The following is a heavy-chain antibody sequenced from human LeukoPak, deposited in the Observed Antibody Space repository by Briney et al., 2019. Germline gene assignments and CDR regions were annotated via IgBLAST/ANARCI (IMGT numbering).Heavy chain of an antibody. V-gene: IGHV3-15*01. D-gene: IGHD6-13*01. J-gene: IGHJ4*02. CDR2: IKSKTDGGTT. Sequence: GGSLRLSCAASGFTFSNAWMSWVRQAPGKGLEWVGRIKSKTDGGTTDYAAPVKGRFTISRDDSKNTLYLQMNSLKTEDTAVYYCTTVTYSSSWYPFDYWGQGTLATVSS. CDR1: GFTFSNAW. CDR3: TTVTYSSSWYPFDY.